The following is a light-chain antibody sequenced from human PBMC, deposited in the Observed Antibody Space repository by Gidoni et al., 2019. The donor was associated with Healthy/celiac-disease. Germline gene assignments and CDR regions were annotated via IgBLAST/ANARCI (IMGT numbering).Light chain of an antibody. J-gene: IGKJ1*01. Sequence: DMVMTQSPLSLPVTPGEPASISCRSSQSLLHSNGYNYLDWYLQKPGQSPQLLIYLGSNRASGVPVSFSGSGSGTDFTLKISRVEAEDVGVYYCMQALQSWTFGQGTKVEIK. CDR1: QSLLHSNGYNY. V-gene: IGKV2-28*01. CDR3: MQALQSWT. CDR2: LGS.